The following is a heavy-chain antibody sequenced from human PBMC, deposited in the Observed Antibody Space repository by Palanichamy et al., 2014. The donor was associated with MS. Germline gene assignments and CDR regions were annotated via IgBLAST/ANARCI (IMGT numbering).Heavy chain of an antibody. V-gene: IGHV4-61*02. CDR2: IYNSGTT. J-gene: IGHJ4*02. D-gene: IGHD3-9*01. CDR1: GGSISSGTYY. CDR3: AREVYDILTGYKYYSDY. Sequence: VQLQEWAHGLVKPSQTLSLTCTVSGGSISSGTYYWSWIRQPAGKGLEWIGHIYNSGTTNYNPSLKSRVTISVDTSKNQFSLRLGSVTAADTAVYYCAREVYDILTGYKYYSDYWGQGTLVTVSS.